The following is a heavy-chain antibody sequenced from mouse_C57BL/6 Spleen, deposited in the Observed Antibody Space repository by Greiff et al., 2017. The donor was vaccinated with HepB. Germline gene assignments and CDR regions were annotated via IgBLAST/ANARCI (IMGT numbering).Heavy chain of an antibody. Sequence: EVKLQESGPELVKPGASVKISCKASGYSFTGYYMNWVKQSPEKSLEWIGEINPSTGGTTYNQKFKAKATLTVDKSSSTAYMQLKSLTSEDSAVYYCARGRVTTGKNYFDYWGQGTTLTVSS. CDR1: GYSFTGYY. D-gene: IGHD1-1*01. CDR3: ARGRVTTGKNYFDY. CDR2: INPSTGGT. J-gene: IGHJ2*01. V-gene: IGHV1-42*01.